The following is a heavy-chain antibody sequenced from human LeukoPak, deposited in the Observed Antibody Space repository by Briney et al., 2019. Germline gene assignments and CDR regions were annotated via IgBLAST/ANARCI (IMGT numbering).Heavy chain of an antibody. D-gene: IGHD4-17*01. J-gene: IGHJ3*02. Sequence: GESLKISCKGSGYSFTSYWIGWVRQMPGKGLEWMGIIYPGDSDTRDSPSFQGQVTISADKSISTAYLQWSSLKASDAAMYYCATRYGDYVGAFDIWGQGTMVTVSS. CDR2: IYPGDSDT. V-gene: IGHV5-51*01. CDR3: ATRYGDYVGAFDI. CDR1: GYSFTSYW.